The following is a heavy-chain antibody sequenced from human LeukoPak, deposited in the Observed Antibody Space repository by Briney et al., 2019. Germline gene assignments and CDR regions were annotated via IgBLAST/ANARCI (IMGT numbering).Heavy chain of an antibody. D-gene: IGHD6-13*01. V-gene: IGHV1-18*01. Sequence: ASVKVSCKASGYSFSSFGISWLRQAPGQGLEWMGWISANNGYTKYAQKFQGRVTMTTDTSTRTAYMEVRSLRSDDTAVYYCAREVAAAGSNYYYYMDVWGKGTTVTVSS. CDR2: ISANNGYT. CDR3: AREVAAAGSNYYYYMDV. CDR1: GYSFSSFG. J-gene: IGHJ6*03.